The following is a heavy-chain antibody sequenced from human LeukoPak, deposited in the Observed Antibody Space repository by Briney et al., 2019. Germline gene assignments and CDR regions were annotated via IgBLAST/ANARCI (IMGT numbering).Heavy chain of an antibody. Sequence: SETLSLTCTVSAGSISPDYWSWIRQPPGKGLQWIGYIHYSGRTDYNPSLQSRVTISVDTSKNQFSLKLSSVTAADTAVYYCARGSGGLVRGVIGWFDPWGQGTLVTVSS. V-gene: IGHV4-59*12. D-gene: IGHD3-10*01. CDR3: ARGSGGLVRGVIGWFDP. CDR2: IHYSGRT. J-gene: IGHJ5*02. CDR1: AGSISPDY.